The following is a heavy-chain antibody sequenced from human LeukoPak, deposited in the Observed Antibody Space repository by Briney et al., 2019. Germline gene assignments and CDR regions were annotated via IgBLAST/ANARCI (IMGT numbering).Heavy chain of an antibody. CDR3: ARDDDYDDHNTFDM. CDR1: GFVFSTYG. CDR2: IWSHGNTK. Sequence: AGGSLRLSCAASGFVFSTYGMHWVRQAPGKGLEWVAVIWSHGNTKKYADSVTGRFTISRDNSKNTLYLEMNTLRAEDTAVYYCARDDDYDDHNTFDMWGHGTMVTVSS. D-gene: IGHD4-17*01. V-gene: IGHV3-33*01. J-gene: IGHJ3*02.